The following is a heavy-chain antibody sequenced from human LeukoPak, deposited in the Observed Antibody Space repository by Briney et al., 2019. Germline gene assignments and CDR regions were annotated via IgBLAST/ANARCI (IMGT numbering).Heavy chain of an antibody. CDR3: ARVENVIYYDSRAGAFDI. J-gene: IGHJ3*02. V-gene: IGHV4-31*03. D-gene: IGHD3-22*01. CDR2: IYYSGST. Sequence: SESLSLTCTVSGGSIGSGGYYWSWIRQHPGKGLEWIGYIYYSGSTYYNPSLKSRVTISVDTSKNQLSLKLSSVTAADTAVYYCARVENVIYYDSRAGAFDIWGQGTMVTVSS. CDR1: GGSIGSGGYY.